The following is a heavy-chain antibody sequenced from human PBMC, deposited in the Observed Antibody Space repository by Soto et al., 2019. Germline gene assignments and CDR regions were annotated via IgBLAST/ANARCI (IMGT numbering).Heavy chain of an antibody. CDR1: GYTFTSYG. J-gene: IGHJ5*02. Sequence: QVQLVQSGAEVKNSGASVKVSCKASGYTFTSYGFSWVRQAPGQGLEWMGWISASNGNTNYAQKLQGRVTMTTDTSTGTAYMELRSLRSDDTATYYCASAYSSGWYSVNWFDPWGQGTLVTVSS. V-gene: IGHV1-18*01. D-gene: IGHD6-19*01. CDR3: ASAYSSGWYSVNWFDP. CDR2: ISASNGNT.